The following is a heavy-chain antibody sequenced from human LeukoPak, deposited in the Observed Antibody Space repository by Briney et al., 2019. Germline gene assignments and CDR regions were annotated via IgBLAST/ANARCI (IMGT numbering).Heavy chain of an antibody. J-gene: IGHJ3*02. V-gene: IGHV4-59*01. CDR2: IYYSGST. Sequence: SETLSLTCTVSGGSISSYYWSWIRQPPGKGLEWIGYIYYSGSTNYNPSLKSRVTISVDTSKNQFSLKLSSVTAADTAVYYCARDRSGSYHNDAFDIWGQGTMVTVSS. CDR1: GGSISSYY. D-gene: IGHD1-26*01. CDR3: ARDRSGSYHNDAFDI.